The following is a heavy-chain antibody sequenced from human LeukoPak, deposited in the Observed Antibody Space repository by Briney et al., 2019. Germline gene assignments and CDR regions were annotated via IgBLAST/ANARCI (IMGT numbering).Heavy chain of an antibody. Sequence: PGGSLRLSCAASGFTFDDYAMHWVRQAPGKGLVWVSRINSDGSTTTYADSVRGRFTISRDNAKHTLYLQMNSLRAEDTAVYYCERGGFDTIGFDYWGQGTLVTVSS. J-gene: IGHJ4*02. CDR2: INSDGSTT. CDR3: ERGGFDTIGFDY. CDR1: GFTFDDYA. V-gene: IGHV3-74*01. D-gene: IGHD3-10*01.